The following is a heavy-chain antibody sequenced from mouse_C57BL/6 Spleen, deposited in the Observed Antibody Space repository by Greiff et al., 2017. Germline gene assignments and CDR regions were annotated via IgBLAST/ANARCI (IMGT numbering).Heavy chain of an antibody. CDR2: IDPETGGT. CDR1: GYTFTDYE. V-gene: IGHV1-15*01. Sequence: VQLQQSGAELVRPGASVTLSCKASGYTFTDYEMHWVKQTPVHGLEWIGAIDPETGGTAYNQKFKGKAILTADKSSSTAYMELRSLTSEDSAVYYCTPITTEGAMDYWGQGTSVTVSS. J-gene: IGHJ4*01. D-gene: IGHD1-1*01. CDR3: TPITTEGAMDY.